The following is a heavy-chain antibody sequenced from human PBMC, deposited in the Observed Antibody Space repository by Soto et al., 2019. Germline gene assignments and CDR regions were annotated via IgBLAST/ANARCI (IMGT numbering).Heavy chain of an antibody. CDR3: ARIAQLPGIAVAQFDP. V-gene: IGHV1-18*01. CDR2: ISAYNGNT. CDR1: GYTFTSYG. Sequence: QVQLVQSGAEVKKPGASVKVSCKAAGYTFTSYGISWVRQAPGQGLEWMGWISAYNGNTNYAQKLQGRVSMTTDTFSSTFYMVLRSLRSDDTAVDYCARIAQLPGIAVAQFDPWGQGTLVTVSS. D-gene: IGHD6-19*01. J-gene: IGHJ5*02.